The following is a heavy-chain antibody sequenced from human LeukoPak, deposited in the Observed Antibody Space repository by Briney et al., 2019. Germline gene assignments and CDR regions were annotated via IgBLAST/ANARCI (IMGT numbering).Heavy chain of an antibody. CDR2: IIPIFGTA. CDR1: GGTFSSYA. V-gene: IGHV1-69*05. J-gene: IGHJ4*02. D-gene: IGHD3-3*01. CDR3: ACYLRFLEWLSPGD. Sequence: ASVRVSCKASGGTFSSYAISWVRQAPGQGLEWMGGIIPIFGTANYAQKFQGRVTITTDESTSTAYMELSSLRSEDTAVYYCACYLRFLEWLSPGDWGQGTLVTVSS.